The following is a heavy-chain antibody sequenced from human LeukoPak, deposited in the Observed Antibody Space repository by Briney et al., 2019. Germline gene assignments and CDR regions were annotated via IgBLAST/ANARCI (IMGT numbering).Heavy chain of an antibody. D-gene: IGHD2-2*01. V-gene: IGHV4-31*03. CDR2: IYYSGNT. CDR3: ARQDCSSTSCYYQYYYYMDV. Sequence: PSETLSLTCTVSGGSISSGGYYWSWIRQHPGKGLECIGYIYYSGNTYYNPSLKSRVTISVDTSKNQFSLKLSSVTAADTAVYYCARQDCSSTSCYYQYYYYMDVWGKGTTVIVSS. J-gene: IGHJ6*03. CDR1: GGSISSGGYY.